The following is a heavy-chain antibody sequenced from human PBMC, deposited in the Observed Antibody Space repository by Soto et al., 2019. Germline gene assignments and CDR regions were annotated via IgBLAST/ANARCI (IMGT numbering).Heavy chain of an antibody. CDR2: IYYSGST. CDR3: ARLTYYDILTP. Sequence: SETLSLTCTVSGGSISSGDYYWSWIRQPPGKGLEWIGYIYYSGSTYYNPSLKSRVTISVDTSKNQFPLKLSSVTAADTAVYYCARLTYYDILTPWGQGTLVTVSS. V-gene: IGHV4-30-4*01. CDR1: GGSISSGDYY. D-gene: IGHD3-9*01. J-gene: IGHJ5*02.